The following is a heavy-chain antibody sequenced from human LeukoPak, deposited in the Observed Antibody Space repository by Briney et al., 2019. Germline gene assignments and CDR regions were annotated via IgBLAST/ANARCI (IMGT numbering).Heavy chain of an antibody. Sequence: PGRSLRLSCAPSGYTFHQYAIHGVRHVPGEGVEWVSDFCWNSASIVYAHSVKGRFPLSRDNAKNSVYMQMNSLKAEDTALYYCAKDKAPLYSGYDWDLDFWGQGTLVTVSS. CDR3: AKDKAPLYSGYDWDLDF. CDR1: GYTFHQYA. V-gene: IGHV3-9*01. J-gene: IGHJ4*02. D-gene: IGHD5-12*01. CDR2: FCWNSASI.